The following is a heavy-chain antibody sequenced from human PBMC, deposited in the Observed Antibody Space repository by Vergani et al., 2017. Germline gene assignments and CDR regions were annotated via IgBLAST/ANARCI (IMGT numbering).Heavy chain of an antibody. CDR3: ASEIAVAGKNDCYYYGMDV. CDR2: IKQDGSEK. D-gene: IGHD6-19*01. V-gene: IGHV3-7*03. CDR1: GFTFSSYW. Sequence: EVQLVESGGGLVQPGGSLRLSCAASGFTFSSYWMSWVRQAPGKGLEWVANIKQDGSEKYYVDSVKGRFTISRDNAKNSLYLQMNSLRAEDTAVYYCASEIAVAGKNDCYYYGMDVWGQGTTVPSP. J-gene: IGHJ6*02.